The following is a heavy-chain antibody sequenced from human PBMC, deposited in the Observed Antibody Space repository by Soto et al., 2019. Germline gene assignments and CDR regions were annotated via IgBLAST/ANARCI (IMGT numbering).Heavy chain of an antibody. J-gene: IGHJ6*02. Sequence: EVQLLESGGGLVQPVGSLRLSCAASGFTFSGYAMKWVRQAPGKGLEWVSLIGESGTPTYYADSVKGRFTISRDNSGNTLFLEMYSLRAEDTAVYYCARYIPGVRYYGMDVWGQGTTVTVSS. D-gene: IGHD2-2*01. CDR3: ARYIPGVRYYGMDV. CDR2: IGESGTPT. V-gene: IGHV3-23*01. CDR1: GFTFSGYA.